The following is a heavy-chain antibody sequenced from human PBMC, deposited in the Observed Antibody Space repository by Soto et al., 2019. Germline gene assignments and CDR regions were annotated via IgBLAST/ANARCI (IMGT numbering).Heavy chain of an antibody. CDR1: GFTFSSYG. V-gene: IGHV3-33*01. J-gene: IGHJ6*02. D-gene: IGHD6-19*01. CDR3: ARDEIRAVAGDGVYYYYYGMDV. Sequence: GGSLRLSCAASGFTFSSYGMHWVRQAPGKGLEWVAVIWYDGSNKYYADSVKGRFTISRDNSKNTLYLQMNSLRAEDTAVYYCARDEIRAVAGDGVYYYYYGMDVWGQGTTVTVSS. CDR2: IWYDGSNK.